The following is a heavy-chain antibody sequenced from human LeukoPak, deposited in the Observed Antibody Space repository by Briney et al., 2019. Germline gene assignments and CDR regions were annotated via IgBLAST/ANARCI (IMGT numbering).Heavy chain of an antibody. CDR1: GFTFSSHA. J-gene: IGHJ4*02. Sequence: GGSLRLSCVASGFTFSSHAMSWVRQAPGKGLEWLSAIGGSDGRTYYADSVKGRFIISRDNSENTLYPQINNLRAEDTAVYYCARDPSHGSSGWFYWGQGTLVTVSS. CDR3: ARDPSHGSSGWFY. CDR2: IGGSDGRT. D-gene: IGHD6-19*01. V-gene: IGHV3-23*01.